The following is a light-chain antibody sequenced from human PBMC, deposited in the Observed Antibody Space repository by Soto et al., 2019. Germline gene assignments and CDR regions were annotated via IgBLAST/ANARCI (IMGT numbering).Light chain of an antibody. CDR2: AAS. CDR1: QTINTY. Sequence: DIQMTQSPSSLSASVGDRVTITCRASQTINTYLNWYQQKPGKAPNLLIYAASSLQSGVPSRFSGSGSGTDFTLTISSPQPEDFATYYCQQSFSTLMYTFGQGTKLEI. V-gene: IGKV1-39*01. CDR3: QQSFSTLMYT. J-gene: IGKJ2*01.